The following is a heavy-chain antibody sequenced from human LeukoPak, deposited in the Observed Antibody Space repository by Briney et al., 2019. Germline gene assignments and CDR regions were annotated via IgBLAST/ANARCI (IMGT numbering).Heavy chain of an antibody. CDR3: ARERGGSSGYSFGY. CDR1: GGSISSYY. J-gene: IGHJ4*02. Sequence: SETLSLTCTVSGGSISSYYWSWIRQPPGKGLEWIGYFYYSGSTNYNPSLKGRVTISVDTSKNQFSLKLSSVTAADTAVYYCARERGGSSGYSFGYWGRGTLVTVSS. V-gene: IGHV4-59*01. CDR2: FYYSGST. D-gene: IGHD3-22*01.